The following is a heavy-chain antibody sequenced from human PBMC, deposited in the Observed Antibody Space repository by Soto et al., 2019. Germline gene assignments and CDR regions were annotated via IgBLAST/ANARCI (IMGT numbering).Heavy chain of an antibody. CDR2: ISAYNGNT. D-gene: IGHD3-9*01. CDR3: ATTRSDYDILTGYYSLDH. V-gene: IGHV1-18*01. CDR1: GYSFTNFG. Sequence: ASVKVACKASGYSFTNFGIGWVLQTPGQRLEWMGWISAYNGNTNYAQNFQGRVTMTTDTSTSTAYMELRSLRSDDTAVYYCATTRSDYDILTGYYSLDHCGQGTLVIVSS. J-gene: IGHJ4*02.